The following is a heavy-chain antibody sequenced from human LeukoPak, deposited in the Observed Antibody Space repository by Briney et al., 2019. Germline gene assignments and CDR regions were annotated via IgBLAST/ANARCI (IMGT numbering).Heavy chain of an antibody. CDR1: RGSISGYS. J-gene: IGHJ5*02. D-gene: IGHD4/OR15-4a*01. CDR3: VRGPYGASISKWFDP. CDR2: IYYSGDT. V-gene: IGHV4-59*01. Sequence: PSETLSLTCTVSRGSISGYSWSWIRQSPGGGLEWIGYIYYSGDTAYNPSLRSRVTMSVDTSKNQFSLQLRSLTTADTAVYYCVRGPYGASISKWFDPWGQGTQVIVSP.